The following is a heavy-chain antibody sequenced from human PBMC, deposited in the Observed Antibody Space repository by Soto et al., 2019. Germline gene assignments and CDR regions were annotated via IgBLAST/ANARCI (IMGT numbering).Heavy chain of an antibody. CDR1: GYTLTELS. CDR3: ATSYCSGGSCSDGMDV. CDR2: FDPEDGET. Sequence: ASLKGSCKVSGYTLTELSMHCGRQAPGKGLEWMGGFDPEDGETIYAQKFQGRVTMTEDTSTDTAYMELSSLRSEDTAVYYCATSYCSGGSCSDGMDVWGQGTTVTVSS. V-gene: IGHV1-24*01. J-gene: IGHJ6*02. D-gene: IGHD2-15*01.